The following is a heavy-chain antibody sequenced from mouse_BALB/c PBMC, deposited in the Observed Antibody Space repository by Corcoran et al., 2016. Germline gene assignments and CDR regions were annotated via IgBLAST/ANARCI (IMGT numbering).Heavy chain of an antibody. CDR2: IYWDDDK. Sequence: QVTLKESGPGILQPSQTLSLTCSFSGFSLSTSGMGVSWIRQPSGKGLEWLAHIYWDDDKRYNPSLKSRLTISKDTSRNQVFLKITSVDTADTATYYCARRLITTAYYFDYWGQGTTLTVSS. J-gene: IGHJ2*01. D-gene: IGHD1-1*01. V-gene: IGHV8-12*01. CDR3: ARRLITTAYYFDY. CDR1: GFSLSTSGMG.